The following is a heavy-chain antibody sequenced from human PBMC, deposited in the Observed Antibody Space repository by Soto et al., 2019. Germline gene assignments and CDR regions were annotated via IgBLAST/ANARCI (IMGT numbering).Heavy chain of an antibody. Sequence: QVQLQESGPGLVKPSQTLSLTCTVSGGSISSGDYYWSWIRQPPGKGLEWIGYIYYSGSTYYNPSRKSRVXXSXDXSKNQFSLKLSSVTAADTAVYYCARGYSGYDGGMGYWGQGTLVTVSS. V-gene: IGHV4-30-4*01. J-gene: IGHJ4*02. CDR3: ARGYSGYDGGMGY. D-gene: IGHD5-12*01. CDR2: IYYSGST. CDR1: GGSISSGDYY.